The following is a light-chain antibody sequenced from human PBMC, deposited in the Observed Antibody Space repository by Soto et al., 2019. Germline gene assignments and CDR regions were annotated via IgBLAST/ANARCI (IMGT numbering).Light chain of an antibody. CDR2: GNN. Sequence: QPVLTQPPSVSGAPGQRVTISCTGSSSNIGAGYDVHWYQRLPGTAPKVLIYGNNNRPSGVPDRFSGSKSGTSASLAITGLQAEDEADYYGQSYDSSLSGSYVFGTGTKLTVL. CDR1: SSNIGAGYD. V-gene: IGLV1-40*01. CDR3: QSYDSSLSGSYV. J-gene: IGLJ1*01.